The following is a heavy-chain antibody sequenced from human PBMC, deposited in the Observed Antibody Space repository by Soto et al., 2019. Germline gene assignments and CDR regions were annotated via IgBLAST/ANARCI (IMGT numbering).Heavy chain of an antibody. CDR2: IYYSGST. J-gene: IGHJ4*01. V-gene: IGHV4-39*01. CDR1: GGSISSSSYY. CDR3: ARHNRVGALGFDY. D-gene: IGHD1-26*01. Sequence: QLQLQESGPGLVKPSETLSLTCTVSGGSISSSSYYWGWIRQPPGKGLEWIGSIYYSGSTYYNPSLKSRVTISVDTSKNQFSLKLSSVTAADTAVYYCARHNRVGALGFDYWGHGTLVTVSS.